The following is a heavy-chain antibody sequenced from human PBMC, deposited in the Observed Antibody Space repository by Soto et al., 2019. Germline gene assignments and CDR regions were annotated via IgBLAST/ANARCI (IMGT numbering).Heavy chain of an antibody. V-gene: IGHV3-21*01. CDR1: GFTFSSYS. CDR2: ISSSSSYI. D-gene: IGHD3-22*01. Sequence: GGSLRLSCAASGFTFSSYSMNWVRQAPGKGLEWVSSISSSSSYIYYADSVKGRFTISRDNAKNSLYLLMNSLRAEDTAVYYCAREESYDSSGYYYYYYGMDVWGQGTTVTVSS. CDR3: AREESYDSSGYYYYYYGMDV. J-gene: IGHJ6*02.